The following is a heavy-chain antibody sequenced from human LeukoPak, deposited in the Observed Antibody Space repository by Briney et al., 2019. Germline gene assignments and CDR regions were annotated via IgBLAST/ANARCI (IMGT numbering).Heavy chain of an antibody. CDR1: GFTFSSYG. J-gene: IGHJ4*02. Sequence: GRSLRLSCVASGFTFSSYGMHWVRQAPGKGPEWVAVIWFDGSNKYYADSMKGRFTISRDNSKNTLYLEMNSLRAEDTAVYYCASAAGPFDNWGQGTLVTVSS. V-gene: IGHV3-33*01. CDR3: ASAAGPFDN. D-gene: IGHD6-13*01. CDR2: IWFDGSNK.